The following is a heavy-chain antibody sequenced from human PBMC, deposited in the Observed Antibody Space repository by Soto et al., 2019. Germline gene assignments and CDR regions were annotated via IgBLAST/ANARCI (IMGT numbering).Heavy chain of an antibody. Sequence: PSQTLSLTCAISGDSVSSNSAAWNWIRHSPSRGLEWLGRTYYRSKWYNDYAVSVKSRITINPDTSKNQFSLQLNSVTPEDTAVYYCASGWGLYSASWYRLDPWGQGTLVTGSS. CDR2: TYYRSKWYN. CDR3: ASGWGLYSASWYRLDP. J-gene: IGHJ5*02. V-gene: IGHV6-1*01. D-gene: IGHD6-13*01. CDR1: GDSVSSNSAA.